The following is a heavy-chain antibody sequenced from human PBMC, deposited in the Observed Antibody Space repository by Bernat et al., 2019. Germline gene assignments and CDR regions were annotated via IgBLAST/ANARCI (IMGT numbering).Heavy chain of an antibody. Sequence: EVQLVESGGDLVQPGGSLRLSCAASGSTFSIYSMNWVRQAPGKGLEWVSYINGSGSLIYYADSVKGRFTISRDNAKNSLFLQMNSLRAEDTAVYYCARLTRGQILGNWGQGTLVTVSS. CDR3: ARLTRGQILGN. CDR2: INGSGSLI. CDR1: GSTFSIYS. D-gene: IGHD3-3*01. V-gene: IGHV3-48*01. J-gene: IGHJ4*02.